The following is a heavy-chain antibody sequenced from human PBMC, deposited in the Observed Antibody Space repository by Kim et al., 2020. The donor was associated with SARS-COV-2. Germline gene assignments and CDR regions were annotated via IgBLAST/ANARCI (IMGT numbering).Heavy chain of an antibody. D-gene: IGHD1-1*01. CDR1: GGSFSGYY. J-gene: IGHJ4*02. CDR3: ASYGTRGDSRDY. V-gene: IGHV4-34*01. CDR2: INHSGST. Sequence: SETLSLTCAVYGGSFSGYYWSWIRQPPGKGLEWIGEINHSGSTNYNPSLKSRVTISVDTSKNQFSLKLSSVTAADTAVYYCASYGTRGDSRDYWGQGTLVTVSS.